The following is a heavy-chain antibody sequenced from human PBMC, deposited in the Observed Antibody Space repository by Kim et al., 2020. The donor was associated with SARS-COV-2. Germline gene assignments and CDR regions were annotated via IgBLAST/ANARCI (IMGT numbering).Heavy chain of an antibody. CDR1: GFTFSGET. D-gene: IGHD3-10*01. Sequence: GGSLRLSCAASGFTFSGETVSWVRQAPGRGLEWVSTFATSGAIKYAASVQGRFTISRDNASKSVFLEMNSLRVDDAAVYYCATWLASRGSIYHLWGQGTLVAVSS. V-gene: IGHV3-21*01. CDR2: FATSGAI. CDR3: ATWLASRGSIYHL. J-gene: IGHJ1*01.